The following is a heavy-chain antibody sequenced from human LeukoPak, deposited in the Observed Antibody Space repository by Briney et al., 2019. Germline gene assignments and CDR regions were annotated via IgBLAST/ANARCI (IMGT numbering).Heavy chain of an antibody. V-gene: IGHV3-33*01. Sequence: GGSLSLSCAASGFTFRSYGMHCVRQAPGRGLEWVAVIWYDGSNKYYAASVKGRFTISRDNSKNTLYLQMNSLRAEDTAVYYCATLWDYGDYGDAFDIWGQGTMVTVSS. CDR1: GFTFRSYG. CDR2: IWYDGSNK. D-gene: IGHD4-17*01. CDR3: ATLWDYGDYGDAFDI. J-gene: IGHJ3*02.